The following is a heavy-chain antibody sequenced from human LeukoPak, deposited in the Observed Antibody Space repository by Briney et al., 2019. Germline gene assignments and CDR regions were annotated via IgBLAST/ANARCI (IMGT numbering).Heavy chain of an antibody. CDR3: ASWDYYDSSGYVT. CDR1: GYTFTSYG. D-gene: IGHD3-22*01. V-gene: IGHV1-18*01. Sequence: APVKVSCKASGYTFTSYGISWVRQAPGQGLEWMGWISAYNGNTNYAQKLQGRVTMTTDTSTSTAYMELRSLRSDDTAVYYCASWDYYDSSGYVTWGQGTLVTVSS. CDR2: ISAYNGNT. J-gene: IGHJ4*02.